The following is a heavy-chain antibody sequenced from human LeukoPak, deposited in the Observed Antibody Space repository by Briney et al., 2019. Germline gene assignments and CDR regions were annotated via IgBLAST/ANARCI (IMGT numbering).Heavy chain of an antibody. V-gene: IGHV3-74*01. CDR2: INTDGSST. CDR3: ARVVSSSWSNWFDP. CDR1: GFTFSSYW. Sequence: GGSLRLSCAASGFTFSSYWMHWVRQAPGKGLVWVSRINTDGSSTSYADSVKGRFTISRDNAKNTLYLQMNSLRAEDTAVYYCARVVSSSWSNWFDPWGQGTLVTVSS. J-gene: IGHJ5*02. D-gene: IGHD6-13*01.